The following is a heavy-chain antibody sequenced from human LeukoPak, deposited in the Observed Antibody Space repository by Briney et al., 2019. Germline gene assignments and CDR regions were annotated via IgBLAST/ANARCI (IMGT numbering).Heavy chain of an antibody. V-gene: IGHV5-51*01. D-gene: IGHD3-22*01. CDR3: ARQEYDSSGYYYY. J-gene: IGHJ4*02. CDR1: GYSFTSYW. Sequence: GESLKTSCKGSGYSFTSYWIGWVRQMPGKGLEWMGIIYPGDSDTRYSPSFQGQVTISADKSISTAYLQWSSLKASDTAMYYCARQEYDSSGYYYYWGQGTLVTVSS. CDR2: IYPGDSDT.